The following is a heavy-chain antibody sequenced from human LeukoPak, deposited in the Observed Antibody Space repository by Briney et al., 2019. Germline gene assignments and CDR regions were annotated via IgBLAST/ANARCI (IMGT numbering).Heavy chain of an antibody. V-gene: IGHV4-59*01. CDR1: GGSISSYY. CDR2: IYYSGST. J-gene: IGHJ6*02. CDR3: ARRRLGMDV. Sequence: PSETLSLTCTVPGGSISSYYWSWIRQPPGKGLEWIGYIYYSGSTNYNPSLKSRVTISVDTSKNQFSLKLSSVTAADTAVYYCARRRLGMDVWGQGTTVTVSS.